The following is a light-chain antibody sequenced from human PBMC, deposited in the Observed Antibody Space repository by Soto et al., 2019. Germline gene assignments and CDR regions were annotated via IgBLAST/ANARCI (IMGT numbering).Light chain of an antibody. CDR2: RTS. CDR3: QQYSHYSMT. J-gene: IGKJ1*01. V-gene: IGKV1-5*01. Sequence: DIQLTQSPSTLSASIGDRVTITCRASQSVDHWLAWYQQKPGEAPKLLISRTSTLQSGVPSRFSGSGSGTEFTLTISGLQPDDFATYYCQQYSHYSMTFGQGTKVEI. CDR1: QSVDHW.